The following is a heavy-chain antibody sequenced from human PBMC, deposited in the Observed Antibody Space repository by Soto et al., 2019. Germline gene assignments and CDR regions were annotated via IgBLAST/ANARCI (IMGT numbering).Heavy chain of an antibody. CDR2: INHSGST. CDR1: GGSFSGYY. J-gene: IGHJ4*02. V-gene: IGHV4-34*01. Sequence: QVQLQQWGAGLLKPSETLSLTCAVYGGSFSGYYWSWIRQPPGKGLEWIGEINHSGSTNYNPSLKSRVTISVDTSKNQFSLKLSSVTAADTAVYYCARGKRGIVVVPAAASFDYWGQGTLVTVSS. CDR3: ARGKRGIVVVPAAASFDY. D-gene: IGHD2-2*01.